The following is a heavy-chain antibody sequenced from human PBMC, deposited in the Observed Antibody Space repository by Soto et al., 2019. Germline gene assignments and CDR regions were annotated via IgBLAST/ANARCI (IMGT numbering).Heavy chain of an antibody. CDR3: AKAEGGAFLTASSRLYYYYGMDV. V-gene: IGHV3-23*01. J-gene: IGHJ6*02. CDR1: GFTFSTFA. Sequence: EVQLLESGGGLVQPGGSLRLSCAASGFTFSTFAMTWVRQAPWKGLEWVSAISGGGGTTYYADSVKGRFTVSRDNSKNMIYLQMNSMRGEDAAVYYCAKAEGGAFLTASSRLYYYYGMDVWGPGTTVTVSS. D-gene: IGHD3-9*01. CDR2: ISGGGGTT.